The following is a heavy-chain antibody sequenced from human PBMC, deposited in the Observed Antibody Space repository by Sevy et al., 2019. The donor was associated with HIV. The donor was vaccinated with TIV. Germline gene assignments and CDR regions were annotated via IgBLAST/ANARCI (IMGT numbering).Heavy chain of an antibody. CDR3: AKDINRGCDGVNCYSYYYYFYGLDV. CDR2: VSWNSRYI. CDR1: GFPFNDHA. Sequence: QLGGSLRLSCAASGFPFNDHAMHWVRQVPGKGLEWVSGVSWNSRYIGYADSVKGRFTISRDNARHFLYLEMNSLSPEDTALYYCAKDINRGCDGVNCYSYYYYFYGLDVWGQGTTVTVSS. D-gene: IGHD2-21*01. V-gene: IGHV3-9*01. J-gene: IGHJ6*02.